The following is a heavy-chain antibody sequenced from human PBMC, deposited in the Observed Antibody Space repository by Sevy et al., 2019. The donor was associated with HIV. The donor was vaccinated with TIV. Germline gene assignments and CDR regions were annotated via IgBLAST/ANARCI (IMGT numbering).Heavy chain of an antibody. D-gene: IGHD6-13*01. Sequence: GGSLRLSCVASGFTLNNYWMHWVRQAPGKGLGWVANINQDRGVTYYVDSVRGRFTISRDNGRNLVFLQMNSLRVDDTALYFCVRAIAKDGSFWGQGTLVTVSS. J-gene: IGHJ4*02. V-gene: IGHV3-7*01. CDR1: GFTLNNYW. CDR3: VRAIAKDGSF. CDR2: INQDRGVT.